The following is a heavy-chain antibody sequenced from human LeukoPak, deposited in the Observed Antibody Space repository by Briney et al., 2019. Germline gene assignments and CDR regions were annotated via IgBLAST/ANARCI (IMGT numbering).Heavy chain of an antibody. CDR1: GGSISSSSDY. J-gene: IGHJ6*03. Sequence: PSETLSLTCTVSGGSISSSSDYWGWIRQPPGKGLEGIGSIYYSGSTYYNPSHKSRVTISVDTSKNQFSLKLSSVTAADTAVYYCARDGGDPYYYYYMDVWGKGTTVTVSS. V-gene: IGHV4-39*07. D-gene: IGHD2-21*02. CDR3: ARDGGDPYYYYYMDV. CDR2: IYYSGST.